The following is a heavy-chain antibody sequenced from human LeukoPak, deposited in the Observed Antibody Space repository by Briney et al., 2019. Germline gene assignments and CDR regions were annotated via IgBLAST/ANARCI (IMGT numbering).Heavy chain of an antibody. V-gene: IGHV1-46*01. CDR2: INPSGGST. D-gene: IGHD2-15*01. J-gene: IGHJ4*02. CDR1: GYTFTSYY. CDR3: ARAGGYCGRISCPYYFDY. Sequence: ASVKVSCKASGYTFTSYYMHWVRQAPGQGLEWMGIINPSGGSTSYAQKFQGRVTMTRDMSTSTVYMELSSLRSEDTAVYYCARAGGYCGRISCPYYFDYWGQGSLVAVSS.